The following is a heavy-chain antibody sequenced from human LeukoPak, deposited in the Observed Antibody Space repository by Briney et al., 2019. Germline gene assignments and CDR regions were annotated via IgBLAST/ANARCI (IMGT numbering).Heavy chain of an antibody. CDR3: VVVVEPPDSDGFDV. Sequence: PGGSLRLSCAASGFTFGNSWVHWVRQAPGKGLVWVSLINVDGSTATYADSVKGRFTISRDNARNTLSLQMNSLTIEDTAVYYCVVVVEPPDSDGFDVWGQWTMITVSS. CDR2: INVDGSTA. D-gene: IGHD1-14*01. CDR1: GFTFGNSW. J-gene: IGHJ3*01. V-gene: IGHV3-74*01.